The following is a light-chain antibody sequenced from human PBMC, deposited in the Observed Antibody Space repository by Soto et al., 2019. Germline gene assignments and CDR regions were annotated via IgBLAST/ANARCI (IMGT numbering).Light chain of an antibody. CDR2: AAS. CDR1: QSISSY. V-gene: IGKV1-39*01. J-gene: IGKJ4*01. Sequence: DIQMTQSPSSLSASVGDRVTITCRASQSISSYLNWYQQKPGKAPKLLIYAASSLQSGVPSRFSGSGSGTDFTLTSSSLQPEDFATYYCQQSYSTLTFGXGTKVXI. CDR3: QQSYSTLT.